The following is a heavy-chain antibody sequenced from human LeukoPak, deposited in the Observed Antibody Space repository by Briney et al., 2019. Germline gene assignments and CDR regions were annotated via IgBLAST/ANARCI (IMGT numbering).Heavy chain of an antibody. J-gene: IGHJ4*02. CDR2: IIPIFGTA. CDR3: AEGRVYGDYFDY. V-gene: IGHV1-69*13. CDR1: GGTFSSYA. Sequence: GASVKVSCKASGGTFSSYAISWVRQAPGQGLEWMGGIIPIFGTANYAQKFQGRVTITADESTSTAYMELSSLRSEDTAVYYCAEGRVYGDYFDYWGQGTLVTVSS. D-gene: IGHD4-17*01.